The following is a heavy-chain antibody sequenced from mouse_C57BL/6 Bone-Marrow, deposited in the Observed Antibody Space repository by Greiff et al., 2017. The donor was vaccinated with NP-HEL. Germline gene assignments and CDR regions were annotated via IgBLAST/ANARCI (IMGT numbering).Heavy chain of an antibody. J-gene: IGHJ2*01. Sequence: QVQLKESGAELARPGASVKLSCKASGYTFTSYGISWVKQRTGQGLEWIGEIYPRSGNNYYNEKFKGKATLTADKSSSTAYMELRSLTSEDSAVYFCARWGYYSIYGDYWGQGTTLTVSS. V-gene: IGHV1-81*01. CDR2: IYPRSGNN. D-gene: IGHD2-5*01. CDR3: ARWGYYSIYGDY. CDR1: GYTFTSYG.